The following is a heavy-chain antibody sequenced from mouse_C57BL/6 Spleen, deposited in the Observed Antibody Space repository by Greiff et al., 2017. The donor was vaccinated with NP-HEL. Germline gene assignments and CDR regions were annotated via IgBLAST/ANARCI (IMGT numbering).Heavy chain of an antibody. CDR3: TRGYGSSSDY. V-gene: IGHV1-15*01. CDR2: IDPETGGT. Sequence: QVQLKQSGAELVRPGASVTLSCKASGYTFTDYEMHWVKQTPVHGLEWIGAIDPETGGTAYNQKFKGKAILTADKSSSTAYMELRSLTSEDSAVYYCTRGYGSSSDYWGQGTTLTVSS. CDR1: GYTFTDYE. J-gene: IGHJ2*01. D-gene: IGHD1-1*01.